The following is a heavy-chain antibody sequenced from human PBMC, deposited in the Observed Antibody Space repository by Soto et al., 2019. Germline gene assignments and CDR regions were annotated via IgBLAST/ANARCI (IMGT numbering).Heavy chain of an antibody. V-gene: IGHV3-23*01. CDR3: VSPRIAAKSYYFDY. Sequence: EVQLLESGGGLVQPGGSLRLSCAASGFTFSSYAMSWVRQAPGKGLEWVSAISGSGGSTYYADSVKGRFTISRDNSKNTLYLQMNSLRAEDTAVYYCVSPRIAAKSYYFDYWGQGTLVTVSS. J-gene: IGHJ4*02. CDR2: ISGSGGST. CDR1: GFTFSSYA. D-gene: IGHD6-13*01.